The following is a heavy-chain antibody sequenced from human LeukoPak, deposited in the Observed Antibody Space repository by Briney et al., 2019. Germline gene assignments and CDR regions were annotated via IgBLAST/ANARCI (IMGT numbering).Heavy chain of an antibody. D-gene: IGHD6-19*01. J-gene: IGHJ3*02. CDR1: GFTFDDYA. CDR2: ISWNSGSI. V-gene: IGHV3-9*03. CDR3: AKDIAMAGTGAFDI. Sequence: GGSLRLSCAASGFTFDDYAMHWVRQAPGKGLEWVSGISWNSGSIGYADSVKGRFTISRDNAKNSLYLQMNSLRAEDMALYYCAKDIAMAGTGAFDIWGQGTMVTVSS.